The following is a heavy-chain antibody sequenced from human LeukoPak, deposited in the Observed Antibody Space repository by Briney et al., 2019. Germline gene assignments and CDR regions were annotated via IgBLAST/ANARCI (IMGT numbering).Heavy chain of an antibody. CDR3: ARGAANIAVAGTGYYFDY. D-gene: IGHD6-19*01. CDR1: GGTFSSYA. CDR2: IIPIFGTA. Sequence: SLKVSCKASGGTFSSYAISWVRQAPGQGLEWMGGIIPIFGTANYAQKFQGRVTITADESPSTACMELSSLRSEDTAVYYCARGAANIAVAGTGYYFDYWGQGTLVTVSS. J-gene: IGHJ4*02. V-gene: IGHV1-69*01.